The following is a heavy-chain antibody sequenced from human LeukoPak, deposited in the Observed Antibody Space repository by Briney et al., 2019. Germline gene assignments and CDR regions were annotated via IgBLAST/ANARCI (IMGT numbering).Heavy chain of an antibody. D-gene: IGHD4-17*01. V-gene: IGHV1-69*13. CDR1: GGTFSSYA. Sequence: SVKVSCKASGGTFSSYAISWVRQAPGQGPEWMGGIIPIFGTANYAQKFQGRVTITADESTSTAYMELSSLRSEDTAVYYCARDTNLYGDYAMAFDIWGQGTMVTVSS. J-gene: IGHJ3*02. CDR2: IIPIFGTA. CDR3: ARDTNLYGDYAMAFDI.